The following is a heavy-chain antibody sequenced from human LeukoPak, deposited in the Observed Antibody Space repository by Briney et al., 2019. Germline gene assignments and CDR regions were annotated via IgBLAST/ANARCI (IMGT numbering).Heavy chain of an antibody. V-gene: IGHV1-2*02. CDR2: INPNSGGT. CDR1: GGTFSSYV. Sequence: ASVKVSCKASGGTFSSYVINWVRQAPGQGLEWMGWINPNSGGTNYAQKFQGRVTMTRDTSISTAYMELSRLRSDDTAVYYCARVRKSTVTLDYWGQGTLVTVSS. D-gene: IGHD4-11*01. J-gene: IGHJ4*02. CDR3: ARVRKSTVTLDY.